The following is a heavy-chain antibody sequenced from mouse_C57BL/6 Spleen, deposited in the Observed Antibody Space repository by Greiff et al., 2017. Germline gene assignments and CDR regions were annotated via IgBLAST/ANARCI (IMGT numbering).Heavy chain of an antibody. CDR2: INPNNGGT. CDR3: ARSGYYGSSYLFAY. D-gene: IGHD1-1*01. CDR1: GYTFTDYN. V-gene: IGHV1-18*01. Sequence: DVHLVESGPELVKPGASVKIPCKASGYTFTDYNMDWVKQSHGKSLEWIGDINPNNGGTIYNQKFKGKATLTVDKSSSTAYMELRSLTSEDTAVYYCARSGYYGSSYLFAYWGQGTLVTVSA. J-gene: IGHJ3*01.